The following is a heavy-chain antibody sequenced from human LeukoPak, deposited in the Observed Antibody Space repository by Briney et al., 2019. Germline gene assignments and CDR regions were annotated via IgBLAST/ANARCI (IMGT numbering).Heavy chain of an antibody. J-gene: IGHJ4*02. Sequence: ASVKVSCKASGYTFTSYAMHWVRQAPGQRLEWMGWINAGNGNTKYSQKFQGRVTITRDTSASTAYMELSSLRSDDTAVYYCARDPYPNTITTFDDWGQGTLVTVSS. V-gene: IGHV1-3*01. CDR2: INAGNGNT. D-gene: IGHD4-11*01. CDR3: ARDPYPNTITTFDD. CDR1: GYTFTSYA.